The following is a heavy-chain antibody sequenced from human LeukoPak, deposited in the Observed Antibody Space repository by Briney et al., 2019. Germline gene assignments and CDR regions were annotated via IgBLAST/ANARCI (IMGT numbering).Heavy chain of an antibody. CDR1: GFTFSSYA. CDR2: ISGSGGST. CDR3: AKDRGYDFWSGYDKYDAFDI. J-gene: IGHJ3*02. V-gene: IGHV3-23*01. D-gene: IGHD3-3*01. Sequence: GGSLRLSCAASGFTFSSYAMSWVRQAPGKGLEWVSAISGSGGSTYYADSVKGRFTISRDNSKNTLYLQMNSLRAEGTAVYYCAKDRGYDFWSGYDKYDAFDIWGQGTMVTVSS.